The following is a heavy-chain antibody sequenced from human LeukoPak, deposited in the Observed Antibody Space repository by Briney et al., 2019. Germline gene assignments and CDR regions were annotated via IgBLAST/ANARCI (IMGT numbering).Heavy chain of an antibody. CDR3: ASRDYYDSSGYPFDY. Sequence: PSETLSLTCAVYGGSFSGYYWSWIRQPPGKGLEWIGEINHSGSTNYNPSLKSRVTISVDTSKNQFSLKLSSVTAADTAVYYCASRDYYDSSGYPFDYWAREPWSPSPQ. CDR1: GGSFSGYY. D-gene: IGHD3-22*01. CDR2: INHSGST. J-gene: IGHJ4*02. V-gene: IGHV4-34*01.